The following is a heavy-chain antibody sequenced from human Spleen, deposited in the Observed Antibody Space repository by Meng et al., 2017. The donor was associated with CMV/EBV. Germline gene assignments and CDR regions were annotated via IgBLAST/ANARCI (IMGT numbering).Heavy chain of an antibody. CDR1: GFTFSNAW. CDR3: TTTNCSSTSCYSFRYYYYGMDV. CDR2: IKSKTDGGTT. J-gene: IGHJ6*02. V-gene: IGHV3-15*01. D-gene: IGHD2-2*02. Sequence: LSLTCAASGFTFSNAWMSWVRQAPGKGLEWVGRIKSKTDGGTTDYAAPVKGRFTISRDDSKNTLYLQMNSLKTEDTAVYYCTTTNCSSTSCYSFRYYYYGMDVWGQGTTVTVS.